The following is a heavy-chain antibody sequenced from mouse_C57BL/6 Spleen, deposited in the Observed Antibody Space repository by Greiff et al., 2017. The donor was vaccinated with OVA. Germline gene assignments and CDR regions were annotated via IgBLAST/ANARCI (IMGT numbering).Heavy chain of an antibody. Sequence: VQLQQPGAELVMPGASVKLSCKASGYTFTSYWMHWVKQRPGQGLEWIGEIDPSDSYTNYNQKFKGKSTLTVDKSSSTAYMQLSSLTSEDSAVYYCARGGKDSLYYAMDYWGQGTSVTVSS. D-gene: IGHD1-3*01. CDR2: IDPSDSYT. CDR1: GYTFTSYW. V-gene: IGHV1-69*01. CDR3: ARGGKDSLYYAMDY. J-gene: IGHJ4*01.